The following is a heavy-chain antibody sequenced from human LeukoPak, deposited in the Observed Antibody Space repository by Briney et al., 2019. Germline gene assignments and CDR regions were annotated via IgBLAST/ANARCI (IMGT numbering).Heavy chain of an antibody. CDR3: TTSILGDY. V-gene: IGHV3-15*01. Sequence: GGSLRLSCTASGFTFGDYAMSWVRQAPGKGLEWVGRIKSKTDGGTTDYAAPVKGRFTISRDDSKNTLYLQMNSLKTEDTAVYYCTTSILGDYWGQGTLVTVSS. CDR2: IKSKTDGGTT. CDR1: GFTFGDYA. J-gene: IGHJ4*02.